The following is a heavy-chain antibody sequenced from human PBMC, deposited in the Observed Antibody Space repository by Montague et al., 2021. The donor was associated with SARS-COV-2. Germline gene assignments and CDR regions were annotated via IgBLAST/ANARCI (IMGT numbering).Heavy chain of an antibody. CDR3: AREITGGYSGYEAVYFDN. J-gene: IGHJ4*02. CDR1: GDSVASHSPA. D-gene: IGHD5-12*01. Sequence: CAISGDSVASHSPASNWHTQSPSRHLEWLCRPFHKSKWYNDSAVSVKSRISINPDTSKNQFSLQLNSVTPEDTALYYCAREITGGYSGYEAVYFDNWGQGTLVTVSS. V-gene: IGHV6-1*01. CDR2: PFHKSKWYN.